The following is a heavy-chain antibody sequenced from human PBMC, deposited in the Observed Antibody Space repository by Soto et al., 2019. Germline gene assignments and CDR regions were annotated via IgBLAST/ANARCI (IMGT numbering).Heavy chain of an antibody. J-gene: IGHJ4*02. CDR3: AKAPGSTSYYDILTGYYTPSDY. CDR2: ISGSGGST. CDR1: GFTFSSYA. Sequence: GGSLRLSCAASGFTFSSYAMSWVRQAPGKGLEWVSAISGSGGSTYYADSVKGRFTISRDNSKNTLYLQMNSLRAEDTAVYYCAKAPGSTSYYDILTGYYTPSDYWGQGTLVTVSS. V-gene: IGHV3-23*01. D-gene: IGHD3-9*01.